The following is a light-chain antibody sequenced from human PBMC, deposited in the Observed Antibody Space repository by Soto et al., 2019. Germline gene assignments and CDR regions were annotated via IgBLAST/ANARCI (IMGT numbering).Light chain of an antibody. CDR3: QKYDSAPRT. CDR1: QGINNY. Sequence: DTQMTQSPTSLSASVGDSVTITCRASQGINNYLAWYQQKPGTVPVLLIYSASTLKAGIPSRFSGSGAGTDFTLTISSLQPEDFATYYCQKYDSAPRTFGQGTKVDMK. V-gene: IGKV1-27*01. CDR2: SAS. J-gene: IGKJ1*01.